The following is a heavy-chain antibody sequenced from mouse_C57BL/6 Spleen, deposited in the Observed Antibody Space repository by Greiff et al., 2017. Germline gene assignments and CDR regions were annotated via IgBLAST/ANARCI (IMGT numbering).Heavy chain of an antibody. CDR3: ARWELGYYRYYFDY. D-gene: IGHD2-3*01. CDR1: GFNIKDYY. V-gene: IGHV14-2*01. Sequence: EVQLQESGAELVKPGASVKLSCTASGFNIKDYYMHWVKQRTEQGLEWIGRIDPEDGEPKYAPKFQGKATITADTSSNTAYLQLSSLTSEDTAVYYCARWELGYYRYYFDYWGQGTTLTVSS. CDR2: IDPEDGEP. J-gene: IGHJ2*01.